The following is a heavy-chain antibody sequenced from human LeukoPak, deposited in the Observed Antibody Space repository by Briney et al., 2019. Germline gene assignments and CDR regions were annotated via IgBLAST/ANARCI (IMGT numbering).Heavy chain of an antibody. D-gene: IGHD3-3*01. CDR1: GGSISRSSYY. V-gene: IGHV4-39*07. CDR2: IYYSGST. Sequence: SETLSLTCTVSGGSISRSSYYWGWIRQPPVKGLEWIGWIYYSGSTYYNPSLKGRVTISVDTSKNQFSLKLSSVTAADTAVYYCARAIVLRFLEWSNWFDPWGQGTLVTVSS. J-gene: IGHJ5*02. CDR3: ARAIVLRFLEWSNWFDP.